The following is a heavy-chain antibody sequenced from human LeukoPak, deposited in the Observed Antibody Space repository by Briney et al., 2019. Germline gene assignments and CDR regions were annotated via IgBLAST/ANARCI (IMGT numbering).Heavy chain of an antibody. CDR3: AREVSPYYFDY. V-gene: IGHV3-9*01. D-gene: IGHD3-10*01. CDR1: GFTFDDYA. CDR2: ISWNSGSI. J-gene: IGHJ4*02. Sequence: GGSLRLSCAASGFTFDDYAMHWVRQAPGKGLEWVSGISWNSGSIGYADSVKGRFTTSRDNSKNTLYLQMNSLRAEDTAVYYCAREVSPYYFDYWGQGTLVTVSS.